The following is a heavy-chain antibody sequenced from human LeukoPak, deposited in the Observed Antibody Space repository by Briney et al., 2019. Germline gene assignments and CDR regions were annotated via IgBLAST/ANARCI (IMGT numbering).Heavy chain of an antibody. Sequence: PGGSLRLSCAASGFTFSSYSMNWFRQAPGKGLEWVSYISSGSSTIYYADSVKGRFTISRDNAKNSLYLQMNSLRAEDTAVYYCARWCSSSSCFRGFDYWGQGTLVTVSS. V-gene: IGHV3-48*01. CDR1: GFTFSSYS. D-gene: IGHD2-2*01. J-gene: IGHJ4*02. CDR2: ISSGSSTI. CDR3: ARWCSSSSCFRGFDY.